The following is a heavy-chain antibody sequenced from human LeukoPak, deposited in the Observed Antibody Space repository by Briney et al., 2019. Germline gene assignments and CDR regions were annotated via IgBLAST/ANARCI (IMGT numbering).Heavy chain of an antibody. Sequence: GGSLRLSCAASGFTFSNFRMTWVRQAPGTGAEWLPTIRCDGGDRWYVNSVTSGFTISRDNARNSLYLQMNGLRAEDSAVYYCARYFDNTAYSWRRFDYWGQGALVTVSS. V-gene: IGHV3-7*01. D-gene: IGHD2-21*02. CDR2: IRCDGGDR. J-gene: IGHJ4*02. CDR1: GFTFSNFR. CDR3: ARYFDNTAYSWRRFDY.